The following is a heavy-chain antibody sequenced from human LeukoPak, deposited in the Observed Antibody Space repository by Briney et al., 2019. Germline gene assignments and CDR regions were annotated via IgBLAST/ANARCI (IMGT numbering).Heavy chain of an antibody. CDR2: ISSNGGST. CDR1: GFSFSRYA. D-gene: IGHD3-22*01. V-gene: IGHV3-64*01. CDR3: AKGYYYDSSGSQYYFDY. J-gene: IGHJ4*02. Sequence: PGGSLRLSCATSGFSFSRYAMHWVRQAPGKGLEYVSAISSNGGSTYYAKSVKGRFFISRDNSKNTLNLQMGSLRAEDMAVYYCAKGYYYDSSGSQYYFDYWGQGTLVTVSS.